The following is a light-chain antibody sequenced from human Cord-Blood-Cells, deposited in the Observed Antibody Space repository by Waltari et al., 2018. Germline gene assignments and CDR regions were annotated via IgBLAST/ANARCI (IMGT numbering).Light chain of an antibody. J-gene: IGKJ4*02. CDR2: AAS. CDR3: QQDANGPLK. Sequence: IVMTQSPATLSLTPGEGATLPCRASQSVNSNLAWYEQKPGQAPRLPSHAASTRATGIPGRFSGSGSETVYSLTISSLLSEDFEVSYCQQDANGPLKFGGGTKVEIK. V-gene: IGKV3-15*01. CDR1: QSVNSN.